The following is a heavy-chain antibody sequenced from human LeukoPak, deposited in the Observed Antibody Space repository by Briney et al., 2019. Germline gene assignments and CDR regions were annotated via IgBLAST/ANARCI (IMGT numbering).Heavy chain of an antibody. J-gene: IGHJ4*02. CDR2: IYHSGST. Sequence: SETLSLTCAVSGYSISSGYYWGWIRQPPGKGLEWIGSIYHSGSTYYNPSLKSRVTISVDTSKNQFSLKLSSVTAADTAVYYCARLPDSYVLDYWGQGTLVTVSS. CDR3: ARLPDSYVLDY. V-gene: IGHV4-38-2*01. CDR1: GYSISSGYY. D-gene: IGHD5-24*01.